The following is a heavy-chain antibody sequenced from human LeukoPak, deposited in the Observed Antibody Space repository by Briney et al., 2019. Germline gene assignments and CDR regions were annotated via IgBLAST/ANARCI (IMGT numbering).Heavy chain of an antibody. J-gene: IGHJ5*02. CDR1: GFTFSSYS. CDR3: ARDPSPYYDFWSGYSNWFDP. Sequence: GGSLRLSCAASGFTFSSYSMNWVRQAPGKGLEWVSSISSSSYIYYADSVKGRFTISRDNAKNSLYLQMNSLRAEDTAVYYCARDPSPYYDFWSGYSNWFDPWGQGTLVTLSS. CDR2: ISSSSYI. D-gene: IGHD3-3*01. V-gene: IGHV3-21*01.